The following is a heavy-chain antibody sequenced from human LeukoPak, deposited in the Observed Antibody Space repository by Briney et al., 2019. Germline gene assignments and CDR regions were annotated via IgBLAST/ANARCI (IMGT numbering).Heavy chain of an antibody. CDR2: ISGSGGST. CDR1: GFTFGDYA. V-gene: IGHV3-23*01. Sequence: PGGSLRLSCTASGFTFGDYAMSWVRQAPGKGLEWVSAISGSGGSTYYADSVKGRFTISRDNSKNTLYLQMNSLRAEDTAVYYCAKDARIAVAGNLDYWGQGTLVTVSS. CDR3: AKDARIAVAGNLDY. D-gene: IGHD6-19*01. J-gene: IGHJ4*02.